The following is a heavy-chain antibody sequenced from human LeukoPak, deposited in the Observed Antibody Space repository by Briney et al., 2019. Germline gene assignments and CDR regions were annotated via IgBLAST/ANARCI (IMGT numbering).Heavy chain of an antibody. Sequence: GGSLRLSCAASGFTFSSYSMNWVRQAPGKGLEWVSSISSSSSYIYYADSVKGRFTISRDNAKNSLYLQMNSLRAEDTAVYYCARVSTAVAGGFDYWGQGPVVTVSS. V-gene: IGHV3-21*01. J-gene: IGHJ4*02. CDR3: ARVSTAVAGGFDY. D-gene: IGHD6-19*01. CDR1: GFTFSSYS. CDR2: ISSSSSYI.